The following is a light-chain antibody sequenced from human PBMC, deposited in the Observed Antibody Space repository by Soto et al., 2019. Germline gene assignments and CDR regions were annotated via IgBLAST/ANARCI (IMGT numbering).Light chain of an antibody. CDR3: QCFDDSPLYA. CDR1: QNVDKF. J-gene: IGKJ2*01. V-gene: IGKV3-11*01. CDR2: DAA. Sequence: EIELTQSPATLSLSPGETATLSCRASQNVDKFLAWYQQKPGQPPRLLIYDAAARATGVPDRFTGGGSGTDFTLTISRVEPEDFAVYYCQCFDDSPLYAFGQGTKLELK.